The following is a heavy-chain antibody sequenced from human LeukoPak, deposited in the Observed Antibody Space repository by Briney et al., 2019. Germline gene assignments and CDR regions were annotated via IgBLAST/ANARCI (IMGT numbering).Heavy chain of an antibody. Sequence: GGSLRLSCAASGFTFSSYWMSWVRQAPGKGLEWVANIKQDGSEKYYVDSVKGRFTISRDNAKNSLYLLTNSLRPDDTALYFCAKDKSLEPYQPDKWGQGSLVTVSS. D-gene: IGHD1-1*01. J-gene: IGHJ4*02. CDR3: AKDKSLEPYQPDK. CDR2: IKQDGSEK. V-gene: IGHV3-7*03. CDR1: GFTFSSYW.